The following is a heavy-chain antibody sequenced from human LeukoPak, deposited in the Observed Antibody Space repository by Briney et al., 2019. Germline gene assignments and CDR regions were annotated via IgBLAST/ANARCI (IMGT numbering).Heavy chain of an antibody. Sequence: GGSLRLSCAASGFTFSTHSMYWVRQAPGKGLEWVSSISASSNFIHYAESVRGRFTISRDNAKNSLYLQMNSLGAQDTTVYYCARPATGYCSSAGCHWDSWGQGTLVTVSS. CDR2: ISASSNFI. V-gene: IGHV3-21*01. D-gene: IGHD2-2*01. CDR1: GFTFSTHS. J-gene: IGHJ4*02. CDR3: ARPATGYCSSAGCHWDS.